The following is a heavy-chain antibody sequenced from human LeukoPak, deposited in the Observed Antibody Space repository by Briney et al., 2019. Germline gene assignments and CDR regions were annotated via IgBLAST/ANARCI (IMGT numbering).Heavy chain of an antibody. D-gene: IGHD3-22*01. J-gene: IGHJ4*02. CDR2: IYYSGST. V-gene: IGHV4-59*01. Sequence: SETLSLTCTVSGGSISSYYWSWIRQPPGKGLEWIGYIYYSGSTNYNPSLKSRVTKSVDTSKNQFSLKLSSVTAADTAVYYCARLGDSSGYYYVDYWGQGTLVTVSS. CDR3: ARLGDSSGYYYVDY. CDR1: GGSISSYY.